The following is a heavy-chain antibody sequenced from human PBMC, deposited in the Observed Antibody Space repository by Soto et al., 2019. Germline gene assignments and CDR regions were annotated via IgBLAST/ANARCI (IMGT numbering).Heavy chain of an antibody. D-gene: IGHD4-17*01. V-gene: IGHV4-59*02. Sequence: SETLSLTCTVSGGSVSSYYWSWIRQPPGKGLEWIGYIYYSGSTNYNPSLKSRVTISVDTSKNQFSLKLSSVTAADTAVYYCARDRSVDYGGNQGWSNYYYYGMDVWGQGTTVTVPS. CDR1: GGSVSSYY. CDR3: ARDRSVDYGGNQGWSNYYYYGMDV. J-gene: IGHJ6*02. CDR2: IYYSGST.